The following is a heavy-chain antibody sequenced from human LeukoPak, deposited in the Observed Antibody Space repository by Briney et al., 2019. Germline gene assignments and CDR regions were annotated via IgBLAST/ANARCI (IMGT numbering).Heavy chain of an antibody. V-gene: IGHV1-2*04. CDR2: INPNSGGT. D-gene: IGHD6-13*01. Sequence: ASVKVSCKASGYTFTGYYMHWVRQAPGQGLEWMGWINPNSGGTNCAQKFQGWVTMTRDTSISTAYMELSRLRSDDMAVYYCARVAAAGTSAFDIWGQGTMVTVSS. J-gene: IGHJ3*02. CDR3: ARVAAAGTSAFDI. CDR1: GYTFTGYY.